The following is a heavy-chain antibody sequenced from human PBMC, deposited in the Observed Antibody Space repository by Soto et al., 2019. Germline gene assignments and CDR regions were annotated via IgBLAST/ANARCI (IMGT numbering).Heavy chain of an antibody. CDR2: IIPMSGTA. V-gene: IGHV1-69*01. D-gene: IGHD5-12*01. J-gene: IGHJ6*02. CDR1: GGTFSSYA. Sequence: QVQLVQSGAEVKKPGSSVKVSCKASGGTFSSYAISWVRQAPGQGLEWMGGIIPMSGTANYAQKFQGRVTIIADESTSTAYMELSSLRSEDTAVYYCARDHGGHDFTSQFYYGMDVWGQGTTVTVSS. CDR3: ARDHGGHDFTSQFYYGMDV.